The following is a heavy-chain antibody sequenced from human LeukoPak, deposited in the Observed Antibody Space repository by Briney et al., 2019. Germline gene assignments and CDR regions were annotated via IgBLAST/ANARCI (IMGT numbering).Heavy chain of an antibody. Sequence: PGGSLRLSCVASGFTFSSYGMHWVRQAPGKGLEWVAFIRYDGSNKYYADSVKGRFTISRDNSKNTLYLQMNSLRAEDTAVYYCAKGAYVLLWFGSDAFDIWGQGTMVTVSS. CDR1: GFTFSSYG. CDR3: AKGAYVLLWFGSDAFDI. V-gene: IGHV3-30*02. CDR2: IRYDGSNK. D-gene: IGHD3-10*01. J-gene: IGHJ3*02.